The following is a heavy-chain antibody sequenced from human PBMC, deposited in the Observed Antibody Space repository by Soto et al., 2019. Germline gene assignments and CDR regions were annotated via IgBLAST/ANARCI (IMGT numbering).Heavy chain of an antibody. Sequence: SETLSLTCTVSGGSISSYYWSWIRQPPGKGLEWIGYIYYSGSTNYNPSLKSRVTISVDTSKNQFSLKLSSVTAADTAVYYCARSGSHEIYYYYYYMDVWGKGTTVTVSS. CDR1: GGSISSYY. CDR3: ARSGSHEIYYYYYYMDV. D-gene: IGHD1-1*01. CDR2: IYYSGST. V-gene: IGHV4-59*08. J-gene: IGHJ6*03.